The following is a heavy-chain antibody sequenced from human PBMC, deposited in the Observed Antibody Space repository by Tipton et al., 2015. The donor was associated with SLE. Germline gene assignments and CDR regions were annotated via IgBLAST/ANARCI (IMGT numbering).Heavy chain of an antibody. CDR3: AWGSNYAFDI. CDR1: GGSISSYY. Sequence: TLSLTCTVSGGSISSYYWSWIRQPPGKGLEWIGYIYYSGSTNYNPSLKSRVTISVDTSKNQFSLKLSSVTAADTAVYYCAWGSNYAFDIWGQGTMVTVSS. J-gene: IGHJ3*02. V-gene: IGHV4-59*01. CDR2: IYYSGST. D-gene: IGHD6-13*01.